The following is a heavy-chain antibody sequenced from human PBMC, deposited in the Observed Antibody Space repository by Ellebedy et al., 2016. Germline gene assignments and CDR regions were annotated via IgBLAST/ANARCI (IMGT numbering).Heavy chain of an antibody. Sequence: SETLSLTCTVSGGSISDYYWNWIRQPPGKGLEWIGYIYYSGSTNYNPSLKSRVTISVDRSENLFSLRLTSLTAADTAVYYCARDRGWGKRDAVYFDLWGRGTLVTVSS. CDR2: IYYSGST. J-gene: IGHJ2*01. D-gene: IGHD5-24*01. CDR1: GGSISDYY. CDR3: ARDRGWGKRDAVYFDL. V-gene: IGHV4-59*01.